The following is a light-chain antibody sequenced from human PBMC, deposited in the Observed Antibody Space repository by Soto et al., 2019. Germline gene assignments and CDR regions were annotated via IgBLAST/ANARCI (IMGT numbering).Light chain of an antibody. CDR3: QQRSNWYN. CDR2: GAS. J-gene: IGKJ2*01. V-gene: IGKV3D-20*02. CDR1: QSVSNNY. Sequence: EIVLTQSPVTLSLSPGEIATLSCSASQSVSNNYLAWYQQKPGQAPRLLIYGASNRATGIPDRFSGSGSGTDFTLTISRLEPEDFAVYYCQQRSNWYNFGQGTKVDIK.